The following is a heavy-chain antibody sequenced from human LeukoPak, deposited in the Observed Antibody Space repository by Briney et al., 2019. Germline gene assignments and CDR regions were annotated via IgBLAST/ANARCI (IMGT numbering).Heavy chain of an antibody. Sequence: PSETLSLTCTVSGGSISSSSYYWGWIRQPPGKGLEWIGSIYYSGSTYYNPSLKSRVTISVDTSKNQFSLKLSSVTAADTAVYYCARLWQHWFDPWGQGTLVTVSS. CDR2: IYYSGST. J-gene: IGHJ5*02. V-gene: IGHV4-39*01. CDR3: ARLWQHWFDP. CDR1: GGSISSSSYY.